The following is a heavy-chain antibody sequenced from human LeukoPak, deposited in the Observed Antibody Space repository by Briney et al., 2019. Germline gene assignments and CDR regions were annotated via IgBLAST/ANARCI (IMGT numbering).Heavy chain of an antibody. J-gene: IGHJ2*01. CDR1: SGSISSSY. Sequence: SETLSLTCTVSSGSISSSYWSWIRQPPGKGLEWIGYIYYSGSTNYNPSLKSRVTMSVDTSKNQFSLKVTSVTAADTAVYYCARLTAYFDLWGRGTLVTVSS. V-gene: IGHV4-59*08. CDR3: ARLTAYFDL. CDR2: IYYSGST.